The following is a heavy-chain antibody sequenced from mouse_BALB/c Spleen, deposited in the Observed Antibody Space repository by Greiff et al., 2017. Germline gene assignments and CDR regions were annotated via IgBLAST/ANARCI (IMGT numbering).Heavy chain of an antibody. Sequence: VQLQQSGAELVKPGASVKLSCTASGFNIKDTYMHWVKQRPEQGLEWIGRIDPANGNTKYDPKFQGKATITADTSSNTAYLQLSSLTSEDTAVYYCASTMISYYAMYYWGQGTSVTVSS. CDR1: GFNIKDTY. J-gene: IGHJ4*01. D-gene: IGHD2-4*01. CDR3: ASTMISYYAMYY. CDR2: IDPANGNT. V-gene: IGHV14-3*02.